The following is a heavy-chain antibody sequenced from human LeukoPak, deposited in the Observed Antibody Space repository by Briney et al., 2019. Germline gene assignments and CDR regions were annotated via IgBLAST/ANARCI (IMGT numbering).Heavy chain of an antibody. V-gene: IGHV4-59*01. CDR1: GGSIRSYY. Sequence: SETLSLTCTVSGGSIRSYYWSWIRQSPGKGLDWIGYIYYSGITNYNPSLKSRVTISVDTSKNQFSLKLSSVTAADTALYYRARVRDSGYYDFDYWGQGTLVTVSS. CDR2: IYYSGIT. D-gene: IGHD3-22*01. CDR3: ARVRDSGYYDFDY. J-gene: IGHJ4*02.